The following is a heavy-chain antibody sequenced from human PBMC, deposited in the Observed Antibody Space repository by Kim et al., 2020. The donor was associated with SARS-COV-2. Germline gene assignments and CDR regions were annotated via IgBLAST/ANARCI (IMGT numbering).Heavy chain of an antibody. D-gene: IGHD6-19*01. CDR2: IYSGGST. J-gene: IGHJ4*02. CDR3: ARGLTLVSSGWYNFDY. CDR1: GFTVSSNY. V-gene: IGHV3-53*04. Sequence: GGSLRLSCAASGFTVSSNYMSWVRQAPGKGLEWVSVIYSGGSTYYADSVKGRFTISRHNSKNTLYLQMNSLRAEDTAVYYCARGLTLVSSGWYNFDYWGQGTLVTVSS.